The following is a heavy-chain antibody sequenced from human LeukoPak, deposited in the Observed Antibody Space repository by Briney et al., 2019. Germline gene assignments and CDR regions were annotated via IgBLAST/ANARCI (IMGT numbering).Heavy chain of an antibody. CDR2: ISGSGGST. Sequence: GGSLRLSCAASGFTFSSYAMSWVRQAPGKGLEWVSAISGSGGSTYYADSVKGRFTISRDNSKNTLYLQMNSLRAEDTAVYYCAKDSFFVVVPAAIDYWGQGTLVTVSS. J-gene: IGHJ4*02. D-gene: IGHD2-2*01. V-gene: IGHV3-23*01. CDR1: GFTFSSYA. CDR3: AKDSFFVVVPAAIDY.